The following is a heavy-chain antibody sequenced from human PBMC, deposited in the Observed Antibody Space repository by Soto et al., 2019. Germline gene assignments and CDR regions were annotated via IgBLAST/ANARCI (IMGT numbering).Heavy chain of an antibody. CDR1: GGSFSGYY. D-gene: IGHD3-10*01. Sequence: PSETLSLTCAVYGGSFSGYYWSWIRQRPGKGLEWIGEINHSGSTNYNPSLKSRVTISVDTSKNQFSLKLSSVTAADTAVYYCARGTYYYGSGSYYKRYYYYGMVVWGQGTTVTVSS. J-gene: IGHJ6*02. CDR2: INHSGST. V-gene: IGHV4-34*01. CDR3: ARGTYYYGSGSYYKRYYYYGMVV.